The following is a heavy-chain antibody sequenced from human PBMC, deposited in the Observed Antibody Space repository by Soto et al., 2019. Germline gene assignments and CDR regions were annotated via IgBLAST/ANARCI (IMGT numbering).Heavy chain of an antibody. CDR3: ARHHSGYDLGFDY. Sequence: SETLSLTCTVSGDSLSSSSYYWSWIRQPPGKGLEWIGYIYYSGSTNYNPSLKSRVTISVDTSKNQFSLKLSSVTAADTAVYYCARHHSGYDLGFDYWGQGTLVTVSS. J-gene: IGHJ4*02. V-gene: IGHV4-39*01. CDR1: GDSLSSSSYY. CDR2: IYYSGST. D-gene: IGHD5-12*01.